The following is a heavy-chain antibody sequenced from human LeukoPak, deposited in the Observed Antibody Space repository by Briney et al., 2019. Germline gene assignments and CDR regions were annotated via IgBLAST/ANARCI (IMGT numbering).Heavy chain of an antibody. CDR3: ARDDAGTGAYYFDY. CDR1: GFTFSSYA. V-gene: IGHV3-30*04. Sequence: GGSLRLSCAASGFTFSSYAMHWVRQAPGKGLERVAVISYDGSNKYYADSVKGRFTISRDNSKNTLYLQMNSLRAEDTAVYYCARDDAGTGAYYFDYWGQGTLVTVSS. J-gene: IGHJ4*02. CDR2: ISYDGSNK. D-gene: IGHD1-1*01.